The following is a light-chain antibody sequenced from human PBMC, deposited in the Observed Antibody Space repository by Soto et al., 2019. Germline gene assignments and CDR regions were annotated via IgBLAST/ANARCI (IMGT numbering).Light chain of an antibody. CDR1: SSDIGAGYD. J-gene: IGLJ1*01. V-gene: IGLV1-40*01. CDR2: SNA. Sequence: QSVLTQPPSVSEAPGQRATISCTGTSSDIGAGYDVHWYQQLPGAAPKLLIYSNAIRPSGVPDRFSGSKSGTSATLGITGLQTGDEADYYCGTWDSSLSAYVFGTGTKVTVL. CDR3: GTWDSSLSAYV.